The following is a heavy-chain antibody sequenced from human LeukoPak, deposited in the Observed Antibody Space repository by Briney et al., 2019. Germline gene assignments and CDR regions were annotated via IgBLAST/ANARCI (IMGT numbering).Heavy chain of an antibody. CDR1: GGTFSSYA. CDR2: IIPIFGTA. D-gene: IGHD3-22*01. J-gene: IGHJ3*02. Sequence: SVKVSCKASGGTFSSYAISWVRQAPGQGLEWMGGIIPIFGTANYAQKFQGRVTITADKSTSTAYMELSSLRSEDTAVYYCASLDSDSSGYVAADIWGQGTMVTVSS. CDR3: ASLDSDSSGYVAADI. V-gene: IGHV1-69*06.